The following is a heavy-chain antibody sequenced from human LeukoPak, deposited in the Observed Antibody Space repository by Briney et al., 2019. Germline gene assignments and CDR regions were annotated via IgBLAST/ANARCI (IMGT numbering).Heavy chain of an antibody. J-gene: IGHJ6*03. D-gene: IGHD3-3*01. V-gene: IGHV4-38-2*02. CDR2: TYHSGST. CDR1: GYSISSGYY. CDR3: ARDPYDFWSGYHSLYYMDV. Sequence: SETLSLTCAVSGYSISSGYYWGWIRQPPGKGLEWIGSTYHSGSTYYNPSLKSRVTISVDTSKNQFSLKLSSVTAADTAVYYCARDPYDFWSGYHSLYYMDVWGKGTTVTVSS.